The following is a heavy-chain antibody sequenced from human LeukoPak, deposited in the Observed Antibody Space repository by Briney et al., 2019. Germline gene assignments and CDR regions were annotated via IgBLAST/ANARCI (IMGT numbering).Heavy chain of an antibody. V-gene: IGHV3-21*01. CDR1: GFTFSAYS. CDR2: ISGSSTYI. J-gene: IGHJ4*02. D-gene: IGHD5-18*01. CDR3: AREDTYGYGNDY. Sequence: GGSLILSCAAAGFTFSAYSMNWVRQAPGKGLEWVSSISGSSTYIYYADSVKGRFIISRDNAKNSLYLQMNSLRAEDTAVYYCAREDTYGYGNDYWGQGTLVTVSS.